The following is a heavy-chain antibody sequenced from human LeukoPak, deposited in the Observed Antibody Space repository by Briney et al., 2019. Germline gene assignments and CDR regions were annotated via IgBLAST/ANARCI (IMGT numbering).Heavy chain of an antibody. Sequence: GASVKVSSKASGGTFSSYAISWVRQAPGPGLEWMGGILPTFGTANYAQKLHGRVTITTDESTSTAYMELSSLRSEDTAVYYCARGDVNYYGSGSYYYMDVWGKGTTVTVSS. CDR2: ILPTFGTA. V-gene: IGHV1-69*05. D-gene: IGHD3-10*01. CDR3: ARGDVNYYGSGSYYYMDV. CDR1: GGTFSSYA. J-gene: IGHJ6*03.